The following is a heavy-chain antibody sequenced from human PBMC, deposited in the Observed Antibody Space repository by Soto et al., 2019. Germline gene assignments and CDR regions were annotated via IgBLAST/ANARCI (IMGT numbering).Heavy chain of an antibody. CDR2: ISSSSSTI. D-gene: IGHD3-10*01. CDR1: GFTFSSYS. Sequence: EVQLVESGGGLVQPGGSLRLSCAASGFTFSSYSMNWVRQAPGKGLVWVSYISSSSSTIYYADPVKGRFTISRDNAKNSQYLQMDSLRGKDTAVYYCARGRWFWELPIDYCCQGTLVTVSS. J-gene: IGHJ4*02. V-gene: IGHV3-48*01. CDR3: ARGRWFWELPIDY.